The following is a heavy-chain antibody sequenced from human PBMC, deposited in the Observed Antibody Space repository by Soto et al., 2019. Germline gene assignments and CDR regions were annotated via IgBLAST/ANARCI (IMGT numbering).Heavy chain of an antibody. CDR1: GDSVSSNDAV. V-gene: IGHV6-1*01. Sequence: QVQLQQSGPGLVKPSQTLSLTCAISGDSVSSNDAVWNWIRQSPSRGLEWLGRTYSRSTWQTEYAVSVKGRMTINPDVSKNPLSLQLNSVTPEDTAMYCFARRVGNSWLDLWGQGTLVTVS. J-gene: IGHJ5*02. CDR3: ARRVGNSWLDL. CDR2: TYSRSTWQT.